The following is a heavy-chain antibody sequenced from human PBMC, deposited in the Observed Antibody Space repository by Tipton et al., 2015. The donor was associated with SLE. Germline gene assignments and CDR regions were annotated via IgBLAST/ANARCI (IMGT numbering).Heavy chain of an antibody. CDR1: GGSISSHY. J-gene: IGHJ3*02. CDR3: ARDTVGWYSGAFDI. CDR2: IYYSGST. D-gene: IGHD4-23*01. V-gene: IGHV4-59*11. Sequence: TLSLTCTVSGGSISSHYWGWIRQPPGKGLEWIGYIYYSGSTNYNPSLKSRVTISVDTSKNQFSLKLSSVTAADTAVYYCARDTVGWYSGAFDIWGQGTMITVSS.